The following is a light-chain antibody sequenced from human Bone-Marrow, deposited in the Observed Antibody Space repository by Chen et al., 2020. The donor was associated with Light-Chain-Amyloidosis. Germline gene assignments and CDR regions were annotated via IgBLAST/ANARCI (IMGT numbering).Light chain of an antibody. V-gene: IGLV2-14*03. CDR3: SSYTSSSTVV. J-gene: IGLJ2*01. Sequence: QSALTQPASVSGSPGQSITISCTGTSNDVGISDYVSWYQQHAGEAPKLILYDVSYRPSGISHRFSGSKSGNTDSLAISGLQAEDEADYYCSSYTSSSTVVFGGGTKLTVL. CDR2: DVS. CDR1: SNDVGISDY.